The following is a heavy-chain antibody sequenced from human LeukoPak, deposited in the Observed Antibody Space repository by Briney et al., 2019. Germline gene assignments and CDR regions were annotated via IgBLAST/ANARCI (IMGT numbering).Heavy chain of an antibody. D-gene: IGHD3-22*01. Sequence: GGTLRLSCAASGFTFSGYGMSWVRQAPGKGLEWVSAISGSGGSTYYADSVKGRFTISRDNSKNTLYLQMNSLRAEDTAVYYCAKHYYYDSSGYYYLDYWGQGTLVTVSS. CDR2: ISGSGGST. CDR1: GFTFSGYG. CDR3: AKHYYYDSSGYYYLDY. J-gene: IGHJ4*02. V-gene: IGHV3-23*01.